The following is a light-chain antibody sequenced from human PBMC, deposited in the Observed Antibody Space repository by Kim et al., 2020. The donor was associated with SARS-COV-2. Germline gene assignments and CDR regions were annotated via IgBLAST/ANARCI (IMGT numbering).Light chain of an antibody. J-gene: IGLJ2*01. Sequence: GQKFTLSSSGSSSNIGSYYVSWYQHLPGTAPKLLIYDNTERPSGIPDRFSGSKSGTSATLGIAGVQTGDEADYYCGSWDASLGVVVFGGGTQLTVL. V-gene: IGLV1-51*01. CDR1: SSNIGSYY. CDR2: DNT. CDR3: GSWDASLGVVV.